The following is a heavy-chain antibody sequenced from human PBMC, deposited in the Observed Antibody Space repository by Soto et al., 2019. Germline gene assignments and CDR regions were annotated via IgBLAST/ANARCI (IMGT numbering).Heavy chain of an antibody. Sequence: VGSLRLSCAASGFTFSSYAMGWVRQGPGKGLEWVAVVSIGGSTHYADSVRGRFTISRDNSKNTLSLQMNSLTAEDTAVYFCAKRRGAGGHFDYWGQGAMVTVSS. CDR3: AKRRGAGGHFDY. D-gene: IGHD2-15*01. J-gene: IGHJ4*02. CDR2: VSIGGST. CDR1: GFTFSSYA. V-gene: IGHV3-23*01.